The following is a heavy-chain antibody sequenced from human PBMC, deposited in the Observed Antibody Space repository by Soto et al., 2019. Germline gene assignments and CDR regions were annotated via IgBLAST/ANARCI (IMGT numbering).Heavy chain of an antibody. V-gene: IGHV4-59*08. CDR1: GGSISSYY. Sequence: PSETLSLTCTVSGGSISSYYWSWIRQPPGEGLEWIGYIYYSGSTNYNPSLKSRVTISVDTSKNQFSLKLSSVTAADTAVYYCARHSNWNYPIWFDPWGQGTLVTVSS. J-gene: IGHJ5*02. CDR2: IYYSGST. D-gene: IGHD1-7*01. CDR3: ARHSNWNYPIWFDP.